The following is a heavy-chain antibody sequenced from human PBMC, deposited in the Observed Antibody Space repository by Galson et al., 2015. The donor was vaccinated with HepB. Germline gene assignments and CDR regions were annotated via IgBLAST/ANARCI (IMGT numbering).Heavy chain of an antibody. CDR2: IRYDGSNK. V-gene: IGHV3-30*02. CDR1: GFTFSSYG. J-gene: IGHJ4*02. CDR3: AKIYSGYDPFDY. Sequence: SLRLSCAASGFTFSSYGMHWVRQAPGKGLEWVAFIRYDGSNKYYADSVKGRFTISRDNSKNTLYLQMNSLRAEDTAVYYCAKIYSGYDPFDYWGQGTLVTVSS. D-gene: IGHD5-12*01.